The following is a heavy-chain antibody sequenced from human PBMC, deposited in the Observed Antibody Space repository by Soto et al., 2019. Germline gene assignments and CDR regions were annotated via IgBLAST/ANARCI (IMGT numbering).Heavy chain of an antibody. V-gene: IGHV3-48*03. Sequence: PGGSLRLSCAASGLTFSSYAMHWVRLPPGKGLEWVSYISGSGTTIYYADSVKGRFTISRDNARNSLYLQMNSLRAEDTAFYYCAREREDAFDIWGQGTMVTVSS. J-gene: IGHJ3*02. CDR3: AREREDAFDI. D-gene: IGHD1-26*01. CDR1: GLTFSSYA. CDR2: ISGSGTTI.